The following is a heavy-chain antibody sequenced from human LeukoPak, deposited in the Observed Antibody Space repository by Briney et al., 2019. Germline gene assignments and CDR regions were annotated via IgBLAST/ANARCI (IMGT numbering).Heavy chain of an antibody. CDR1: GFSFSSYS. CDR2: ISTTSSPT. D-gene: IGHD3-3*01. CDR3: ARDFDFWSGYIV. V-gene: IGHV3-48*04. Sequence: GGSLRLSCAASGFSFSSYSMNWVRQAPGKGLEWVSHISTTSSPTYYADSVKGRFTMSRDNAKNSVYLQMNSLRAEDTAVYYCARDFDFWSGYIVWGQGTLVTVSS. J-gene: IGHJ4*02.